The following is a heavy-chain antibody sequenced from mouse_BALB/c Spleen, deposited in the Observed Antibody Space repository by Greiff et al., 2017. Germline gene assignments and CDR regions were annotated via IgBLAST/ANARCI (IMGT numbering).Heavy chain of an antibody. D-gene: IGHD1-1*01. CDR3: AGHGFTTVVANGYFDV. CDR2: ISSRGGST. Sequence: DVMFVETGGRLVKPGGPLKLSCAAPRFALSSYDMSCVRQTPRKRLVWVAYISSRGGSTYYPDTVKGRFTISRDNAKNTLYLQMSSLKSEDTGMYYCAGHGFTTVVANGYFDVWGAGTTVTVSS. J-gene: IGHJ1*01. CDR1: RFALSSYD. V-gene: IGHV5-12-1*01.